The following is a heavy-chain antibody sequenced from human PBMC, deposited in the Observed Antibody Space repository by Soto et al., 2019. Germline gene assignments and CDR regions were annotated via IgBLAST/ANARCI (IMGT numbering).Heavy chain of an antibody. CDR2: ISYDGSNK. J-gene: IGHJ2*01. Sequence: QVQLVESGGGVVQPGRSLRLSCAASGFTFSSYGMHWVSQAPGKGLEWVSVISYDGSNKYYADSVKGRFTISRDNSKNTLYLQMNSLRAEDTAVYYCAKDAIVGASPPINWYFDLWGRGTLVTVSS. V-gene: IGHV3-30*18. D-gene: IGHD1-26*01. CDR1: GFTFSSYG. CDR3: AKDAIVGASPPINWYFDL.